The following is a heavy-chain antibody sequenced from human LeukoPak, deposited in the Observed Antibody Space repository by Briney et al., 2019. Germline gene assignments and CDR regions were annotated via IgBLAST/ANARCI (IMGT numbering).Heavy chain of an antibody. CDR3: ARTFWDKSNGYDYYFDY. CDR2: ISYDGSAK. J-gene: IGHJ4*02. CDR1: GFSFSGYA. D-gene: IGHD5-12*01. Sequence: GRSLRLSCAASGFSFSGYAMHWVRQAPGNGLEWVTVISYDGSAKYYSDSVKGRFTISRDNSKNTLYFQMNSLRAEDTAVYYCARTFWDKSNGYDYYFDYWGQGSLVTVSS. V-gene: IGHV3-30*14.